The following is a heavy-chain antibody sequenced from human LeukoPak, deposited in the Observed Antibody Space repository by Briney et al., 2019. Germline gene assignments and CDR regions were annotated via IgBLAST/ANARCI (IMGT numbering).Heavy chain of an antibody. CDR1: GFTVSSNY. CDR3: AKAGGSTAPVQPFDY. CDR2: IYSGGST. J-gene: IGHJ4*02. D-gene: IGHD1-14*01. Sequence: PGGSLRLSCAASGFTVSSNYMSWVRQAPGKGLEWVSVIYSGGSTYYADSVKGRFTISRDNSKNTLYLQMNSLRAEDTAVYYCAKAGGSTAPVQPFDYWGQGTLVTVSS. V-gene: IGHV3-66*01.